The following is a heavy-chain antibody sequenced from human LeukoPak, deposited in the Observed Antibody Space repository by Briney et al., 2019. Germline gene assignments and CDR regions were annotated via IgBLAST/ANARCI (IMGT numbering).Heavy chain of an antibody. CDR2: IYSDGHT. CDR1: GFTVSSIY. V-gene: IGHV3-53*01. CDR3: AGDTHSSNWYDH. D-gene: IGHD6-13*01. J-gene: IGHJ5*02. Sequence: PGGSLRLSCAVSGFTVSSIYMSWARQAPGKGLEWVSSIYSDGHTYYADSVKGRFTISRDSSRNTLYLQMNSLRVDDTAVYYCAGDTHSSNWYDHWRQGTLVTVSS.